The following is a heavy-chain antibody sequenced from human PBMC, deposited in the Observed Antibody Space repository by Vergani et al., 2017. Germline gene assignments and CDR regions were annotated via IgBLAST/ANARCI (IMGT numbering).Heavy chain of an antibody. CDR2: IIPIFGTA. J-gene: IGHJ4*02. CDR1: GGTFSSYA. CDR3: ARNVHSWDIAAAGRGVDY. Sequence: QVQLVQSGAEVKKPGSSVKVSCKASGGTFSSYAISWVRQAPGQGLEWMGGIIPIFGTANYAQKFQGRVTMTRNTSISTAYMELSSLRSEATAVYYCARNVHSWDIAAAGRGVDYWGQGTLVTVSS. V-gene: IGHV1-69*06. D-gene: IGHD6-13*01.